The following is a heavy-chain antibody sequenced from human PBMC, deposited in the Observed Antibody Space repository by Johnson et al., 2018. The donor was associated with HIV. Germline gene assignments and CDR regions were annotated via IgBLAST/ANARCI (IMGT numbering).Heavy chain of an antibody. CDR3: TTARSPTLRDAFDI. CDR2: IKSKTDGGTT. D-gene: IGHD4-11*01. CDR1: GFTFSDAW. J-gene: IGHJ3*02. V-gene: IGHV3-15*01. Sequence: VQLVESGGGLVKPGGSLRVSCAASGFTFSDAWMSWVRQAPGKGLEWVGRIKSKTDGGTTDYAAPVKGRFTISRDDSKNTLYLQMNSLKTDDTAMYYCTTARSPTLRDAFDIWGQGTMVTVSS.